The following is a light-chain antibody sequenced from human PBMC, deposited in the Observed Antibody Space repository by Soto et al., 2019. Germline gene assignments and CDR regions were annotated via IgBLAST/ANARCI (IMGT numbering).Light chain of an antibody. V-gene: IGLV1-44*01. J-gene: IGLJ1*01. CDR1: TSNIGSNT. CDR2: NNN. Sequence: QSVVTQPPSASGTPGQRVTISCSGSTSNIGSNTVNWYQQLPGTAPKLLIYNNNQRPSGVPDRFSGSESGTSASLAISGLQSEDEADYYCSAWDDSLNGDVFGTGTQLTVL. CDR3: SAWDDSLNGDV.